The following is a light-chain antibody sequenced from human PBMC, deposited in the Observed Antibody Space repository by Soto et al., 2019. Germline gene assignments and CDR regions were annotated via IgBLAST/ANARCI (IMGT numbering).Light chain of an antibody. CDR3: QQYERSPWT. J-gene: IGKJ1*01. Sequence: ETVLTQSPGTLSSSPGERATLSCRASQSVSSSYLAWYQQKPGQAPRLLIYGASSRATGIPDRFSGSGSGTDFTLTIIRLEPEDFAVYYCQQYERSPWTFGQGTKVETK. V-gene: IGKV3-20*01. CDR1: QSVSSSY. CDR2: GAS.